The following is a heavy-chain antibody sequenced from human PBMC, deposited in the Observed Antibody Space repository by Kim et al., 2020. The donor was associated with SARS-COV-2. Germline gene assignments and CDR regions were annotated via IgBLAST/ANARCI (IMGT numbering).Heavy chain of an antibody. CDR3: ARDRVTTWTIPYYYYGMDV. CDR2: ISSSSSYI. V-gene: IGHV3-21*01. CDR1: GFTFSSYS. D-gene: IGHD4-17*01. Sequence: CAASGFTFSSYSMNWVRQAPGKGLEWVSSISSSSSYIYYADSVKGRFTISIDNAKNSLYLQMNSLRAEDTAVYYCARDRVTTWTIPYYYYGMDVWGQGTKVTV. J-gene: IGHJ6*02.